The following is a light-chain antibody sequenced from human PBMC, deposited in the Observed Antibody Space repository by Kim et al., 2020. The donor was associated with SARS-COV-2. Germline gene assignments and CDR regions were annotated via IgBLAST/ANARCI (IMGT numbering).Light chain of an antibody. V-gene: IGLV3-1*01. Sequence: SYELTQPPSVSVSPGQTASITCSGDKLGDKYACWYQQKPGQSPVLVIYQDSKRPSGIPERFSGSNSGNTATLTISGTQAMDEADYYCQAWDSSTADVVFGGG. CDR3: QAWDSSTADVV. J-gene: IGLJ2*01. CDR2: QDS. CDR1: KLGDKY.